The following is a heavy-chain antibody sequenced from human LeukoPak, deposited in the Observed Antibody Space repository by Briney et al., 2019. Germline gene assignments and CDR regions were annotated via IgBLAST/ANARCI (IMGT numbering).Heavy chain of an antibody. V-gene: IGHV3-74*01. CDR2: INSDGSST. CDR1: GFTFSSYW. CDR3: VRPYTTNLYNWFDP. D-gene: IGHD1-26*01. J-gene: IGHJ5*02. Sequence: GGSLRLSCAASGFTFSSYWMHWVRQGPGKGLVWVSRINSDGSSTTYADSVKGRFTISRDDAKNTLYLQMNSLRVEDTAVYYCVRPYTTNLYNWFDPWGQGTLVTVSP.